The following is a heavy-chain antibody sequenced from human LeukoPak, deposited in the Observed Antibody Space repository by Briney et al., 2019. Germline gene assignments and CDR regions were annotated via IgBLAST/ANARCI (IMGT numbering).Heavy chain of an antibody. Sequence: GGSLRLSCAASGFTFSTYEMNWVRRAPGKGLEWVSYIGTSGTPIYYADSVKGRFTISRDNAKNSLFLQMNSLRVEDTAIYYCAREPGTNFDYWGQGTLVTVSS. V-gene: IGHV3-48*03. CDR1: GFTFSTYE. CDR2: IGTSGTPI. J-gene: IGHJ4*02. CDR3: AREPGTNFDY.